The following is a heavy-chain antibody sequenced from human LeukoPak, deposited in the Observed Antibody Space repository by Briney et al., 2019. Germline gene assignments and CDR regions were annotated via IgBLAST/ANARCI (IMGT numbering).Heavy chain of an antibody. CDR1: GGSFSNYY. Sequence: SETLSLTCTVSGGSFSNYYWSWIRQPAGKGLEWIGRIYTSGSTNYNPSVKSRVTMSVDTSNNQFALKLTSVTAADTAVYYCARQPPQYYGMDVWGQGTTVTVSS. J-gene: IGHJ6*02. CDR3: ARQPPQYYGMDV. CDR2: IYTSGST. V-gene: IGHV4-4*07. D-gene: IGHD1-14*01.